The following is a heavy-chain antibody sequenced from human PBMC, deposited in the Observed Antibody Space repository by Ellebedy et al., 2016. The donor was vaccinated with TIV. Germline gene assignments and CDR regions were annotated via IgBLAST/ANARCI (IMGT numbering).Heavy chain of an antibody. D-gene: IGHD2/OR15-2a*01. CDR1: GYTFTTYG. V-gene: IGHV1-18*01. Sequence: AASVKVSCKASGYTFTTYGISWVRQAPGQGLEWMGWISAYYGDTNYAQKLQGRVTLTTDTSTTTAYMELTSLRSDDTAVYYCVSEREPSTGFVTFSYWGQGTLVTVSS. CDR3: VSEREPSTGFVTFSY. CDR2: ISAYYGDT. J-gene: IGHJ4*02.